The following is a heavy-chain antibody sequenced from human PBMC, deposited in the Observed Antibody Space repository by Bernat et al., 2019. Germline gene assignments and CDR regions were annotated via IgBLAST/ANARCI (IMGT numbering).Heavy chain of an antibody. D-gene: IGHD6-6*01. CDR2: ITSTSSYI. CDR1: GFTFSSYS. V-gene: IGHV3-21*01. J-gene: IGHJ4*02. Sequence: EVQLVESGGGLVQPGGSLRLSCAASGFTFSSYSMNWVRQAPGKGLEWVSSITSTSSYIYYADSVKGRFTISRDNAKNSLYLQMNSLSAEDTAVYYCASERSSSSHSDYWGQGTLVTVSS. CDR3: ASERSSSSHSDY.